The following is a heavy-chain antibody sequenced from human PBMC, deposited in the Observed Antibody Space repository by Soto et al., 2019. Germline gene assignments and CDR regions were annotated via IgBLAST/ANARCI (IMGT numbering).Heavy chain of an antibody. V-gene: IGHV3-48*03. D-gene: IGHD3-9*01. CDR1: GFTFSSYE. CDR3: ASITIMIVLPGKSFDP. CDR2: ISSSGSTI. J-gene: IGHJ5*02. Sequence: GRSLRLSCAASGFTFSSYEMNWVRQAPGKGLEWVSYISSSGSTIYYADSVKGRFTISRDNAKNSLYLQMNSLRAEDTAVYYCASITIMIVLPGKSFDPPGQRTLVTVSS.